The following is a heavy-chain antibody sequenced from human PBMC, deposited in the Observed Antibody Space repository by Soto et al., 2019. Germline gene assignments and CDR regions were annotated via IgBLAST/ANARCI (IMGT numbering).Heavy chain of an antibody. V-gene: IGHV4-59*01. CDR2: IYYSGST. CDR3: ARDSPAAYDAFDI. CDR1: GGSISSYY. Sequence: SETLSLTCTVPGGSISSYYWSWIRQPPGKGLEWIGYIYYSGSTNYNPSLKSRVTISVDTSKNQFSLKLSSVTAADTAVYYCARDSPAAYDAFDIWGQGTMVTVSS. J-gene: IGHJ3*02. D-gene: IGHD2-2*01.